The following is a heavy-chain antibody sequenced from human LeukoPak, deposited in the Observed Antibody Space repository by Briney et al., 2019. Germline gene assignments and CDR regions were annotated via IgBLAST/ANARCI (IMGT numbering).Heavy chain of an antibody. CDR2: IYIGGST. CDR1: GFTVSSNY. V-gene: IGHV3-66*02. Sequence: GGSLRLSCAASGFTVSSNYMSWVRQAPGKGLEGVSLIYIGGSTYYADSVKDRFTISRDNSKNTLYLTMNSLRAEDTAVYYCARGLGYCSSTRCYKEDYWGPGTLVTVSS. J-gene: IGHJ4*02. CDR3: ARGLGYCSSTRCYKEDY. D-gene: IGHD2-2*02.